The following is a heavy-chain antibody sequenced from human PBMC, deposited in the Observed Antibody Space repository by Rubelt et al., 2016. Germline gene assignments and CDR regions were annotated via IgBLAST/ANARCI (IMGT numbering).Heavy chain of an antibody. J-gene: IGHJ5*02. CDR1: GYTFTGYY. CDR2: INPNSGGT. CDR3: ARIKEDWFDP. V-gene: IGHV1-2*02. Sequence: QVQLVQSGAEVKKPGASVKVSCKASGYTFTGYYMHWVRQAPGQGLEWMGWINPNSGGTNYAEKFQGRVPITADESTSTAYMELSSLRSEDTAVYYCARIKEDWFDPWGQGTLVTVSS.